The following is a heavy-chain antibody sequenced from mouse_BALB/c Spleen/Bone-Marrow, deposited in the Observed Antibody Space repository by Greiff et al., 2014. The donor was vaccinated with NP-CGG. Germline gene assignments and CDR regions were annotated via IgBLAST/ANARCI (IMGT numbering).Heavy chain of an antibody. CDR2: IYPGNNDA. Sequence: VHVKQSGTVLARPGASLRMSCKASGYTFTNYWINWIKQRPGQGLEWIGAIYPGNNDAKYTQKFKAKAKLTAVTSTSTADMELSSLTNEDSAVYYCARNWDWVFAYWGQGTLATVSA. V-gene: IGHV1-5*01. CDR3: ARNWDWVFAY. D-gene: IGHD4-1*01. CDR1: GYTFTNYW. J-gene: IGHJ3*01.